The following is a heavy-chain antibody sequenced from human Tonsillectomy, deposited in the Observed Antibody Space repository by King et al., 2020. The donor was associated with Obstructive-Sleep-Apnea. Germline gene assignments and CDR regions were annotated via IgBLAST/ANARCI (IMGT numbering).Heavy chain of an antibody. CDR2: IFSCGMT. CDR3: ARDSGSSFDY. D-gene: IGHD1-26*01. CDR1: GFTVSSNY. V-gene: IGHV3-53*04. J-gene: IGHJ4*02. Sequence: VQLVESGGGLVQPGGSLRLYCAASGFTVSSNYMSWVRQAPGKGLEWGAFIFSCGMTYYADSWKGRFTNSRHNSKNTLYLQMNSLRAEDTAVYYCARDSGSSFDYWGQGTLVTVSS.